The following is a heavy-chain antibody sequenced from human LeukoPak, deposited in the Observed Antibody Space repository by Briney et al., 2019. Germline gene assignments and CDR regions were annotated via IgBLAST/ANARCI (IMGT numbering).Heavy chain of an antibody. Sequence: ASVKVSCKASGYTFTSYDINWVRQTTGQGPEWMGWMSPNSGNTGYAQKFQGRVTMTRSTSMSTAYMELSSLRSEDTAVYYCARGPPNWGYDYWGQGTLVTVSS. CDR1: GYTFTSYD. CDR3: ARGPPNWGYDY. D-gene: IGHD7-27*01. CDR2: MSPNSGNT. J-gene: IGHJ4*02. V-gene: IGHV1-8*01.